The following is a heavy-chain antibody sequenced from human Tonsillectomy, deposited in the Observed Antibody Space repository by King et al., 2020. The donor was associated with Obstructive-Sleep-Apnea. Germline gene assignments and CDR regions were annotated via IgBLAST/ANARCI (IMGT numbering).Heavy chain of an antibody. V-gene: IGHV3-66*01. CDR2: IYSGGST. D-gene: IGHD3-22*01. CDR3: ATSSGYYFTEYGMDV. Sequence: LVESGGGLVQPGGSLRLSCAASGFSVSLNYMTWVRQAPGKGLEWVSVIYSGGSTEYADSVKGRFTISRDNSKNTLYLQMNGLRAEDTAVYYCATSSGYYFTEYGMDVWGQGTTVTVSS. CDR1: GFSVSLNY. J-gene: IGHJ6*02.